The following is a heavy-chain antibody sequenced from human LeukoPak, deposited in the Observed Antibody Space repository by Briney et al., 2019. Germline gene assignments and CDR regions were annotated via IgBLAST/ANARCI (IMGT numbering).Heavy chain of an antibody. V-gene: IGHV4-39*01. CDR3: ARLGPTAPADY. CDR2: IYYSGST. D-gene: IGHD1-26*01. Sequence: SETLSLTCTVSGGPISSSSYYWGWIRQPPGKGLEWIGSIYYSGSTYYNPSLKSRVTISVDTSKNQFSLKLSSVTAADTAVYYCARLGPTAPADYWGQGTLVTVSS. CDR1: GGPISSSSYY. J-gene: IGHJ4*02.